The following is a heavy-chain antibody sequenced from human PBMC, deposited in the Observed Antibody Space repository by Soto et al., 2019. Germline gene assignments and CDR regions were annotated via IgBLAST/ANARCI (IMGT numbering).Heavy chain of an antibody. CDR2: IVVGSGNT. CDR3: AASIGELSLVDC. J-gene: IGHJ4*02. D-gene: IGHD3-16*02. CDR1: GFTFTSSA. V-gene: IGHV1-58*02. Sequence: SVKVSCKASGFTFTSSAMQWVRQARGQRLEWIGWIVVGSGNTNYAQKFQERVTITRDMSTSTAHMELSSLRSEDTAVYYCAASIGELSLVDCWGQGTLVTVSS.